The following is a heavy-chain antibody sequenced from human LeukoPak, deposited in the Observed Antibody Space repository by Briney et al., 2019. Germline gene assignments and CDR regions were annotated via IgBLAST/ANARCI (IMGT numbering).Heavy chain of an antibody. J-gene: IGHJ4*02. CDR3: CSPLIAVAGAWVSDY. D-gene: IGHD6-19*01. CDR1: GYTFTSYA. V-gene: IGHV1-3*03. CDR2: INAGNGNT. Sequence: ASVKVSCKASGYTFTSYAMHWVRQAPGQRLEWMGWINAGNGNTKYSQEFQGRVTITRDTSASTAYMELSSLRSEDTAVYYCCSPLIAVAGAWVSDYWGQGTLVTVSS.